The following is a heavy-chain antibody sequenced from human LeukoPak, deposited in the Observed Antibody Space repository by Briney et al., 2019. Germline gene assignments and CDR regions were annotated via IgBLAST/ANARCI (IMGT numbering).Heavy chain of an antibody. V-gene: IGHV4-31*03. J-gene: IGHJ3*02. D-gene: IGHD1-20*01. CDR2: IYYSGST. Sequence: PSETLSLTCTVSGGSISSGGYYWSWIRQHPGKGLEWIGYIYYSGSTYYNPSLKSRVTISVDTSKNQFSLKLSSVTAADTAVYYCARGRYNWNDGFDAFDIWAKGQWSPSLQ. CDR3: ARGRYNWNDGFDAFDI. CDR1: GGSISSGGYY.